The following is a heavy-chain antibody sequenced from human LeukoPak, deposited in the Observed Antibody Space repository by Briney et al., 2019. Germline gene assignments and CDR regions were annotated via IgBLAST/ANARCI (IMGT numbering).Heavy chain of an antibody. CDR2: IIPIFGTA. J-gene: IGHJ4*02. CDR1: GGTFSSYA. D-gene: IGHD2-15*01. V-gene: IGHV1-69*13. CDR3: ARLVVVVAATDY. Sequence: ASVKVSCKASGGTFSSYAISWVRQAPGQGLEWMGGIIPIFGTANYAQKFQGRVTITADESTSTAYMELSSLRSEGTAVYYCARLVVVVAATDYWGQGTLLTVSS.